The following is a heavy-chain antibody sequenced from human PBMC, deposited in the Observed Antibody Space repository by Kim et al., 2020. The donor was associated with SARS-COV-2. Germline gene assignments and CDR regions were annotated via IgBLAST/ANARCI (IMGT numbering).Heavy chain of an antibody. D-gene: IGHD2-2*01. CDR3: AKDRGVPAATKRQVYYYYGMDV. Sequence: GGSLRLSCAASGFTFSSYGMHWVRQAPGKGLEWVAVISYDGSNKYYADSVKGRFTISRDNSKNTLYLQMNSLRAEDTAVYYCAKDRGVPAATKRQVYYYYGMDVWGQGTTVTVSS. J-gene: IGHJ6*02. CDR2: ISYDGSNK. CDR1: GFTFSSYG. V-gene: IGHV3-30*18.